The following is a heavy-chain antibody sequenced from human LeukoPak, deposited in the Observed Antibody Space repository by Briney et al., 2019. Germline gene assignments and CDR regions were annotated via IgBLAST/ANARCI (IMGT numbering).Heavy chain of an antibody. D-gene: IGHD2-2*01. CDR3: ARSAVVPAAVDY. CDR2: ITPIFGTV. J-gene: IGHJ4*02. V-gene: IGHV1-69*13. Sequence: VASVKVSCKASGGTFSSYAFSWVRQAPGQGLDWMGGITPIFGTVNYARKFQGRVTITADESTNTAYMELSSLRSDDTALYYCARSAVVPAAVDYWGQGTLVTVSS. CDR1: GGTFSSYA.